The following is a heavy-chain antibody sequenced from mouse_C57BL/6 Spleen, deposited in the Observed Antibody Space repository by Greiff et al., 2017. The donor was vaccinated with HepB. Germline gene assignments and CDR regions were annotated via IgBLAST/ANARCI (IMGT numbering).Heavy chain of an antibody. CDR1: GYAFSSYW. CDR2: IYPGDGDT. J-gene: IGHJ4*01. CDR3: AIVTGTYAMDY. D-gene: IGHD4-1*01. V-gene: IGHV1-80*01. Sequence: QVQLKQSGAELVKPGASVKISCKASGYAFSSYWMNWVKQRPGKGLEWIGQIYPGDGDTNYNGKFKGKATLTADKSSSTAYMQLSSLTSEDSAVYFCAIVTGTYAMDYWGQGTSVTVSS.